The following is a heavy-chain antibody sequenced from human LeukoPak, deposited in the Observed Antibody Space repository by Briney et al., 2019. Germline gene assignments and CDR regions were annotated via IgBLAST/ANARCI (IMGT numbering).Heavy chain of an antibody. CDR1: GYTFTGYY. CDR3: VSFLNKPS. Sequence: ASVTVSCKASGYTFTGYYIHYVRQAHGQGLEWMGWINPNIGGTDYSQKFQGRVTMTRDTSISTAYMQLSRLRSDDTAVYYCVSFLNKPSWGQGTLVTVSS. V-gene: IGHV1-2*02. D-gene: IGHD2/OR15-2a*01. J-gene: IGHJ4*02. CDR2: INPNIGGT.